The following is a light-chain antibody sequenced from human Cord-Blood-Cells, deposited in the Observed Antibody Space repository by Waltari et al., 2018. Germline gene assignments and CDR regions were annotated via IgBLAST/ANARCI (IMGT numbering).Light chain of an antibody. CDR3: CSYAGSYTVV. Sequence: QSALTQPRSVSGSPGQSVTISCTGTSSDVGGYNYVSWYQQHPGKAPKLMIYDVSKRPSGAPYRFSGSKSGNTASLTISGLQAEDEADYYCCSYAGSYTVVFGGGTKLTVL. CDR1: SSDVGGYNY. CDR2: DVS. J-gene: IGLJ2*01. V-gene: IGLV2-11*01.